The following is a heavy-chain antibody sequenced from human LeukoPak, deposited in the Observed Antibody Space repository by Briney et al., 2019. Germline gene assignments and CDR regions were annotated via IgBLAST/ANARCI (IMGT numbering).Heavy chain of an antibody. D-gene: IGHD3-16*01. Sequence: SEILSLTCAVSGGSISSSNWWSWVRQSPGKGLEWIGEIYHSGSTNYNPSLKSRVTISVDKSKNQFSLKLSSMTAADTAVYFWATWGLHFDIWGQGTMVTVAS. CDR3: ATWGLHFDI. J-gene: IGHJ3*02. CDR1: GGSISSSNW. V-gene: IGHV4-4*02. CDR2: IYHSGST.